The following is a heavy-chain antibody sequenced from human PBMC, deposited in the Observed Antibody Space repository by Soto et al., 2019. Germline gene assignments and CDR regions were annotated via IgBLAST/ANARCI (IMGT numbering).Heavy chain of an antibody. CDR2: IDWDDDK. D-gene: IGHD6-13*01. CDR3: ARTGIAAAGYYFDY. Sequence: SGPTLVNPPQTLTLTCTFSGFSLSTSGMRVSWIRQPPGKALEWLARIDWDDDKFYSTSLKTRLTISKDTSKNQVVLTMTNMDPVGTATYYCARTGIAAAGYYFDYWGQGTLVTVSS. V-gene: IGHV2-70*04. J-gene: IGHJ4*02. CDR1: GFSLSTSGMR.